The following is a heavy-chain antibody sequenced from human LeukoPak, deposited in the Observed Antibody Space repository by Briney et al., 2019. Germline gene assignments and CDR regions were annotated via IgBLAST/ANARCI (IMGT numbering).Heavy chain of an antibody. CDR1: GVSIRSGGYY. CDR3: ASVVVPAGVGGWFDP. V-gene: IGHV4-31*03. CDR2: IYYSGST. Sequence: SETLSLTCTVSGVSIRSGGYYWRGVRQHGGKGLEGIVYIYYSGSTYYHPALNRRVTISLVTSKIQFSLKLSSVTAADTAVYYCASVVVPAGVGGWFDPRGQGTLVTVSP. D-gene: IGHD2-2*01. J-gene: IGHJ5*02.